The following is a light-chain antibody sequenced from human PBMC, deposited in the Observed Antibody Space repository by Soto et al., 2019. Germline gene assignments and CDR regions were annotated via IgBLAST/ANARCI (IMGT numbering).Light chain of an antibody. J-gene: IGKJ2*01. CDR1: QSLVYSDGNTY. Sequence: DVVMTQSPLSLPVTLGQPASISCRSSQSLVYSDGNTYLNWFQQRPGQSPRRLISKVSNRDSGVPDRLSGSGAGTDFTLQISRVEADDFSVYYCMQGTHWPVTFGQGTKLEIK. CDR2: KVS. V-gene: IGKV2-30*01. CDR3: MQGTHWPVT.